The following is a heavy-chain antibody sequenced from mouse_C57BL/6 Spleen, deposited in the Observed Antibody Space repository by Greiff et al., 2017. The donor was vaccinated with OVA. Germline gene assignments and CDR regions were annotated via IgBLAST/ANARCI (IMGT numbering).Heavy chain of an antibody. CDR2: INPSNGGT. D-gene: IGHD2-4*01. CDR1: GYTFTSYW. V-gene: IGHV1-53*01. CDR3: ARSPLYYDYDEYAMDY. Sequence: QVQLKQPGTELVKPGASVKLSCKASGYTFTSYWMHWVKQRPGQGLEWIGNINPSNGGTNYNEKFKSKATLTVDKSSSTAYMQLSSLTSEDSAVYYCARSPLYYDYDEYAMDYWGQGTSVTVSS. J-gene: IGHJ4*01.